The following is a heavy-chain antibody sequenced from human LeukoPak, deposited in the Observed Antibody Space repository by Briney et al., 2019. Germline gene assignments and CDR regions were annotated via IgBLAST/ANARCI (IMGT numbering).Heavy chain of an antibody. V-gene: IGHV1-69*13. CDR3: ARDAYYYDSSGYYPGHY. D-gene: IGHD3-22*01. CDR1: GGTFSSYA. J-gene: IGHJ4*02. Sequence: SLKVSCKASGGTFSSYAISWVRQAPGQGLEWMGGIIPIFGTANYAQKFQGRVTITADESTSTAYMELSSLRSEDTAVYYCARDAYYYDSSGYYPGHYWGQGTLVTVSS. CDR2: IIPIFGTA.